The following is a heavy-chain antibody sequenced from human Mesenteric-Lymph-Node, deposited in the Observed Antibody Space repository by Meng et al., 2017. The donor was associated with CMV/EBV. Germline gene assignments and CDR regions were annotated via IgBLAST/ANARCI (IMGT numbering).Heavy chain of an antibody. V-gene: IGHV3-11*01. CDR3: AKDERFFDY. CDR2: ISSSGSTI. Sequence: GESLKISCAASGFTFSDYYMSWIRQAPGKGLEWVSYISSSGSTIYYADSVKGRFTISRDNAKNSLYLQMNSLRAEDTAVYYCAKDERFFDYWGQGTLVTVSS. D-gene: IGHD5-24*01. CDR1: GFTFSDYY. J-gene: IGHJ4*02.